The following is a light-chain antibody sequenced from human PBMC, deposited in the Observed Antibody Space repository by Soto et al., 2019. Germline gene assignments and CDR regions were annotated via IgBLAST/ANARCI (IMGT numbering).Light chain of an antibody. CDR2: DAS. V-gene: IGKV1-5*01. CDR1: QSISGW. Sequence: DIQMTQSPSTLSASVGDRVTITCRASQSISGWLAWYQQKPGKAPNLLISDASSLVSGVSSRFSGSGSGTEFTLSISGLQPDDFATYYCQQYSSYSSFGLGTKLEIK. J-gene: IGKJ2*01. CDR3: QQYSSYSS.